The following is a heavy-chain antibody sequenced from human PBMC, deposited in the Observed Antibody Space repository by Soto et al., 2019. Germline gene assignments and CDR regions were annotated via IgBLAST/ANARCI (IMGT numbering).Heavy chain of an antibody. V-gene: IGHV3-30*18. CDR1: GFTFSSYG. Sequence: HPGGSLRLSCAASGFTFSSYGMHWVRQAPGKGLEWVAVISYDGSNKYYADSVKGRFTISRDNSKNTLYLQMNSLRAEDTAVYYCAKDYDSSGYPFDYWGQGTLVTVSS. CDR2: ISYDGSNK. J-gene: IGHJ4*02. D-gene: IGHD3-22*01. CDR3: AKDYDSSGYPFDY.